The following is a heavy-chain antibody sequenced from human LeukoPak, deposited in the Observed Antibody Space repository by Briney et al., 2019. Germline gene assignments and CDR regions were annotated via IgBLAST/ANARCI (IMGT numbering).Heavy chain of an antibody. J-gene: IGHJ5*02. V-gene: IGHV3-23*01. CDR2: ISGSGGST. D-gene: IGHD3-22*01. CDR3: AKLVMPPGYYDSSGFSWFDP. CDR1: GFTFSSYA. Sequence: PGGSLRLSCAASGFTFSSYAMSWVRQAPGKGLEWVSAISGSGGSTYYADSVKGRFTISRDNSKNTLYLQMNSLRAEDTAVYYCAKLVMPPGYYDSSGFSWFDPWGQGTLVTVSS.